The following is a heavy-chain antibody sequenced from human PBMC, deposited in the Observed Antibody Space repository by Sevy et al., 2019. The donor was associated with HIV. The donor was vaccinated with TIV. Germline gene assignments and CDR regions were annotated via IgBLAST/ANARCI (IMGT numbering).Heavy chain of an antibody. D-gene: IGHD3-3*01. Sequence: ASVKVSCKASGYTFTSYAMHWVRQAPGQRLEWMGWINAGNGNTKYSQKFQGSVTITRDTSASTAYMELSSLRSEDTAVYYCARVPLYYDFWSGYSEQYYYYGMDVWGQGTTVTVSS. CDR3: ARVPLYYDFWSGYSEQYYYYGMDV. J-gene: IGHJ6*02. CDR2: INAGNGNT. CDR1: GYTFTSYA. V-gene: IGHV1-3*01.